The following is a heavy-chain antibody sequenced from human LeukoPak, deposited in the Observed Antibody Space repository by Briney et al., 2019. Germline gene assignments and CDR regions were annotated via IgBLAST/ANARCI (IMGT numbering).Heavy chain of an antibody. CDR3: AKDRLAEQWLAPLDY. D-gene: IGHD6-19*01. CDR2: ISYDGSKK. V-gene: IGHV3-30*18. J-gene: IGHJ4*02. CDR1: GFTFSSYG. Sequence: GRSLGLSCATSGFTFSSYGMHWVRQAPGRGLEWVAIISYDGSKKYYADSVKGRFTISRDNSKNTVYLQMNSLSGEDTAVYNCAKDRLAEQWLAPLDYWGQGTLVTVSS.